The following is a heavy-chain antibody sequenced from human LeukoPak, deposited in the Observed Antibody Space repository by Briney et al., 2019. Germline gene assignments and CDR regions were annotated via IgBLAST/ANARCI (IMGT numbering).Heavy chain of an antibody. CDR1: GGSFSGHY. V-gene: IGHV3-23*01. CDR2: ISGSGGNT. Sequence: PSETLSLTCAVYGGSFSGHYWTWIRQAPGKGLEWISGISGSGGNTYYADSVKGRFTISRDISKNTLYLQMNSLRGEDTAVYYCAKPGDGCSGGSCYYFDYWGQGTLVTVSS. CDR3: AKPGDGCSGGSCYYFDY. D-gene: IGHD2-15*01. J-gene: IGHJ4*02.